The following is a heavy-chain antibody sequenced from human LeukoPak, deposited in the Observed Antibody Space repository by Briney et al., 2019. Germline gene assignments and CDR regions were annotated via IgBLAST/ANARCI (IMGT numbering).Heavy chain of an antibody. D-gene: IGHD3-22*01. CDR2: INPSGGST. V-gene: IGHV1-46*01. Sequence: ASVKVSCKXSGYIFTNYYMHWVRQAPGQGLEWMGIINPSGGSTTYAQKFQGRVTMTRDTSTSTVYMEVSSLRSEDTAVYYCARAGYDSSGYYSYWGQRTLVTVSS. J-gene: IGHJ4*02. CDR3: ARAGYDSSGYYSY. CDR1: GYIFTNYY.